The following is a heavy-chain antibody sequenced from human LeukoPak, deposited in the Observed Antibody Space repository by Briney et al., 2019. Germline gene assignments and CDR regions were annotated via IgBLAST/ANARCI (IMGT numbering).Heavy chain of an antibody. CDR3: AREGGDIIHDNWFDP. CDR1: GGSISSYY. J-gene: IGHJ5*02. CDR2: IYTSGST. Sequence: SETLSLTCTVSGGSISSYYWSWIRQPAGKGLEWIGRIYTSGSTNYNPSLKSRVTMSVDTSKNQFSLKLSSVTAADTAVYYCAREGGDIIHDNWFDPWGQGTLVTVSS. V-gene: IGHV4-4*07. D-gene: IGHD3-16*01.